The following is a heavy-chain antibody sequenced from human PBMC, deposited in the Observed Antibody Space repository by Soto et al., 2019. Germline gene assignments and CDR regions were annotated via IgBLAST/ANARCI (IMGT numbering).Heavy chain of an antibody. CDR2: MNPNSGNT. Sequence: VASVKVSCKASGYTFTSYDINWVRQATGQGLEWMGWMNPNSGNTGYAQKFQGRVTMTRNTSISTAYMELSSLRSEDTVVYYCARYEGATEYYYYGMDVWGQGTTVTVSS. J-gene: IGHJ6*02. CDR1: GYTFTSYD. D-gene: IGHD1-26*01. V-gene: IGHV1-8*01. CDR3: ARYEGATEYYYYGMDV.